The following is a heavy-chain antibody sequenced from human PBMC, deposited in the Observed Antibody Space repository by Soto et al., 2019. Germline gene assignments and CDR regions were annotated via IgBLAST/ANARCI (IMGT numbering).Heavy chain of an antibody. CDR1: GYSFTSYW. CDR3: ARLREYCSGGSCWRAFDI. CDR2: IYPGDSDT. D-gene: IGHD2-15*01. J-gene: IGHJ3*02. Sequence: PGESLKISCKGSGYSFTSYWIGWVRQRPGIGLEWMGIIYPGDSDTRYSPSFQGQVTISADKSISTAYLQWSSLKASDTAMYYCARLREYCSGGSCWRAFDIWGQGTMVTVSS. V-gene: IGHV5-51*01.